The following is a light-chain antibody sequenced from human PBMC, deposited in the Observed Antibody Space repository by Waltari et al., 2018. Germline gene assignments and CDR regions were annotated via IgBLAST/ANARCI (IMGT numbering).Light chain of an antibody. CDR1: QSISTW. V-gene: IGKV1-5*03. CDR2: KAS. Sequence: DIQMTQSPSTLSASVGDRITITCRASQSISTWLAWYQQKPGKAPKLLIYKASSLTSGVPSRFSGSGSGTEFSLTISSLQPDDFATYYCQQYSTYFRTFG. CDR3: QQYSTYFRT. J-gene: IGKJ1*01.